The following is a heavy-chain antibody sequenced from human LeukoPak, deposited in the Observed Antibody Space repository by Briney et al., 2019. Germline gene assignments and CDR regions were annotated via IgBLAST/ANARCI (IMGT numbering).Heavy chain of an antibody. V-gene: IGHV3-7*01. D-gene: IGHD3-22*01. CDR3: ATSDDSSGSD. CDR2: INLAGSVR. J-gene: IGHJ4*02. CDR1: GFTFSGYW. Sequence: GGSLRLSCAASGFTFSGYWMSWVRQAPGKGLEWVANINLAGSVRHYVDSARGRFTISRDNAKNSLYLQMNSLRAEDTALYYCATSDDSSGSDWGQGTLVTVSS.